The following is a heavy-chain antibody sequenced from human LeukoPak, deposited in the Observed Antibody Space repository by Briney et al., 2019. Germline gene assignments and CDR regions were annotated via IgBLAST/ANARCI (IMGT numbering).Heavy chain of an antibody. V-gene: IGHV3-30-3*01. CDR1: GFTFSSYW. J-gene: IGHJ4*02. D-gene: IGHD6-13*01. Sequence: GGSLRLSCAASGFTFSSYWMSWVRQAPGKGLEWVAVISYDGSNKYYADSVKGRFTISRDNSKNTLHLQMNSLRTEDTAVYYCARVKGGIAAAGNYFDYWGQGTLVTVSS. CDR2: ISYDGSNK. CDR3: ARVKGGIAAAGNYFDY.